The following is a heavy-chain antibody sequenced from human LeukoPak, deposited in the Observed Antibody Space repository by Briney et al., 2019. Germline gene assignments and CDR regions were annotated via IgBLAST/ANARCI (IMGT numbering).Heavy chain of an antibody. Sequence: PGGSLRLSCAASGFTFSSYWMSWVRQAPGKGLEWVANIKQDGSEKNYVDSVKGRFTISRDNAKNSLELQLSSLRDEDTAVYYCARAGGYASSWAYWGQGTLVTVSS. CDR3: ARAGGYASSWAY. D-gene: IGHD5-12*01. CDR1: GFTFSSYW. J-gene: IGHJ4*02. V-gene: IGHV3-7*01. CDR2: IKQDGSEK.